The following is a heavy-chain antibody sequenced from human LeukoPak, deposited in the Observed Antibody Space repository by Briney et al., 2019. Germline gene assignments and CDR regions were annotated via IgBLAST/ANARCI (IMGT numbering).Heavy chain of an antibody. J-gene: IGHJ4*02. D-gene: IGHD3-22*01. V-gene: IGHV4-38-2*01. Sequence: SETLSLTCAVSDYSISSHNYWGWIRPPPGKGLEWIGRVYNSGSTHYSPSLKSRVTISVDTPKNQFSLKLSSVTAAYTAVYYCARNDSSGYFDYWGQGTLVTVSS. CDR1: DYSISSHNY. CDR2: VYNSGST. CDR3: ARNDSSGYFDY.